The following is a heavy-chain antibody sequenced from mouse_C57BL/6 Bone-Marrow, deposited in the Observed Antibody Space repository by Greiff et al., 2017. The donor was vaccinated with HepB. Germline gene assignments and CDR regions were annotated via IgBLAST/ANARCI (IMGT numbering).Heavy chain of an antibody. J-gene: IGHJ4*01. Sequence: VQLKESGPGLVKPSQSLSLTCSVTGYSITSGYYWNWIRQFPGNKLEWMGYISYDGSNNYNPSLKNRISITRDTSKNQFFLKLNSVTTEDTATYYCARGDGDYAMDYWGQGTSVTGSS. V-gene: IGHV3-6*01. CDR2: ISYDGSN. CDR3: ARGDGDYAMDY. D-gene: IGHD2-3*01. CDR1: GYSITSGYY.